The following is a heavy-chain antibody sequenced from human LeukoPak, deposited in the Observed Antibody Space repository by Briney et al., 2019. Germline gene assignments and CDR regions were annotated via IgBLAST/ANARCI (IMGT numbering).Heavy chain of an antibody. J-gene: IGHJ6*02. V-gene: IGHV4-59*01. CDR1: GGSISSYY. CDR3: ARGLYYYDSSGYPWTYGMDV. Sequence: SETLSLTCTVSGGSISSYYWSWIRQPPGKGLEWIGYIYYSGSTNYNPSLKSRVTISVDTSKNQFSLKLSSVTAADTAVYYCARGLYYYDSSGYPWTYGMDVWGQGTTVTV. CDR2: IYYSGST. D-gene: IGHD3-22*01.